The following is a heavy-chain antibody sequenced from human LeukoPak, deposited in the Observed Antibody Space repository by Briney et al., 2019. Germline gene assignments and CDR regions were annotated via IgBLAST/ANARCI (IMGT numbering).Heavy chain of an antibody. CDR3: ARDRWWFGELFRSFYYYYGMDV. Sequence: GGSLRLSCVASGLAFRNYAMTWVRQAPGKVLEWVSVIRGSGGDIRYADSVKGRFTISRDNSVNTLYLQMNSLRAEDTAVHYCARDRWWFGELFRSFYYYYGMDVWGQGTTVTVSS. CDR1: GLAFRNYA. J-gene: IGHJ6*02. CDR2: IRGSGGDI. V-gene: IGHV3-23*01. D-gene: IGHD3-10*01.